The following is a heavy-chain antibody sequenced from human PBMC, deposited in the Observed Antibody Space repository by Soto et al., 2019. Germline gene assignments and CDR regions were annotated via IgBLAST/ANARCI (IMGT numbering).Heavy chain of an antibody. Sequence: EVQLVESGGGLVKPGGSLRLSCAASGFTFSNAWMNWVRQAPGKGLEWVGRIKSKTDGGTTDYAAPVKGRFTISRDDSKNTLHLQMNSLKTEDTAVYYCTTGSIFGVVIMYYYYYGMDVWGQGTTVTVSS. CDR3: TTGSIFGVVIMYYYYYGMDV. CDR2: IKSKTDGGTT. CDR1: GFTFSNAW. J-gene: IGHJ6*02. D-gene: IGHD3-3*01. V-gene: IGHV3-15*07.